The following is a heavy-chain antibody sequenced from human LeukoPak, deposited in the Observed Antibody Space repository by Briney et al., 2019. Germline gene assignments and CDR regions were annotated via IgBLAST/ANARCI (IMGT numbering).Heavy chain of an antibody. CDR1: GFTFSSYG. CDR3: AEDNPLLGTGFDY. D-gene: IGHD1-1*01. Sequence: SGGSLRLSCAASGFTFSSYGMHWVRQAPGKGLEWVAFIRYDGSNKYYADSVKGRFTISRDNSKNTLYLQMNSLRAEDTAVYYCAEDNPLLGTGFDYWGQGTLVTVSS. CDR2: IRYDGSNK. J-gene: IGHJ4*02. V-gene: IGHV3-30*02.